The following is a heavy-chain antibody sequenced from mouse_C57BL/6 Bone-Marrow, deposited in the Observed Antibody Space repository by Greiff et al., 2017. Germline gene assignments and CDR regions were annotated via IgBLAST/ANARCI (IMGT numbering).Heavy chain of an antibody. V-gene: IGHV1-39*01. J-gene: IGHJ1*03. Sequence: VQLQQSGPELVKPGASVKISCKASGYSFTDYNMNWVKQSNGKSLEWIGVINPNYGTTSYNQKFKGKATLTVDQSSSTAYMQLNSLTSEDSAVYYCARDYGSSTSGVPYWYFDVWGTGTTVTVSS. CDR3: ARDYGSSTSGVPYWYFDV. CDR2: INPNYGTT. CDR1: GYSFTDYN. D-gene: IGHD1-1*01.